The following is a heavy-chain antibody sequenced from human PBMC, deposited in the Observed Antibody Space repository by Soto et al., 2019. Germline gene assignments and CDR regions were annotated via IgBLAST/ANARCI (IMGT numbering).Heavy chain of an antibody. J-gene: IGHJ4*02. CDR1: GFSLTTSGVG. CDR2: IYWDDDK. D-gene: IGHD2-2*01. V-gene: IGHV2-5*02. CDR3: ARRKSVPSAPFAY. Sequence: QITLNESGPTLVRPTQTLTLTCTFSGFSLTTSGVGVGWIRQPPGKALEWLSVIYWDDDKRYSPSLKSRLSISGDTSKNQVVLTMTNMDPVDTATYFCARRKSVPSAPFAYWGPGTLVTVSS.